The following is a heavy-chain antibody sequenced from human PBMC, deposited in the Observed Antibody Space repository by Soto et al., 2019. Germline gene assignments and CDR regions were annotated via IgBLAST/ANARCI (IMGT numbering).Heavy chain of an antibody. Sequence: QVQLVQSGAEVKKPGASGKVSCKASGYTFTSYAMHWVRQAPGQRLEWMGWINAGNGNTKYSQKFQGRVTITRDTSASTADMELSSLRSEDTAVYYCARSRLIPRVEYYYYMDVWGKGTTVTVSS. J-gene: IGHJ6*03. CDR3: ARSRLIPRVEYYYYMDV. V-gene: IGHV1-3*01. CDR2: INAGNGNT. CDR1: GYTFTSYA.